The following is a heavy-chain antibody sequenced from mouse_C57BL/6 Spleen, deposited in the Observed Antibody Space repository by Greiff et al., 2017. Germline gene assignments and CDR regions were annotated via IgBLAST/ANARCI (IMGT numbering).Heavy chain of an antibody. D-gene: IGHD2-4*01. CDR2: IHPNSGST. CDR1: GYTFTSYW. J-gene: IGHJ2*01. V-gene: IGHV1-64*01. CDR3: ARFGGADDYDGFDY. Sequence: QVQLQQPGAELVKPGASVKLSCKASGYTFTSYWMHWVKQRPGQGLEWIGMIHPNSGSTNYNEKFKSKATLTVDKSSSTAYMQLRSLTSEDSAVYYCARFGGADDYDGFDYWGQGTTLTVSS.